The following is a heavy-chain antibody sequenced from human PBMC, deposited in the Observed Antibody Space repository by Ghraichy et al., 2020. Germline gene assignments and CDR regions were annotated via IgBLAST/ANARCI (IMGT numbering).Heavy chain of an antibody. Sequence: SQTLSLTCAVYGGSLSGYYWSWIRQPPGKGLEWIGEINHSGGTNYNPSLKSRVTISVDTSKNQFSLKLSSVTAADTAVYYCARGLYGLGYWSQGTLVTVSS. CDR2: INHSGGT. D-gene: IGHD2-8*01. CDR3: ARGLYGLGY. V-gene: IGHV4-34*01. CDR1: GGSLSGYY. J-gene: IGHJ4*02.